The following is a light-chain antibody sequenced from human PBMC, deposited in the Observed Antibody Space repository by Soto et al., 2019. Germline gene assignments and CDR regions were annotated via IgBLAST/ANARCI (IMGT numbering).Light chain of an antibody. CDR3: QQRNIWPPVT. V-gene: IGKV1-5*03. CDR2: KAS. Sequence: SGSVGDRVTITCRASQTISSWLAWYQQKPGKAPKLLIYKASTLKSGVPSRFSGSGSGTDFTLTISSLEPEDSAVYYCQQRNIWPPVTFGQGTRLEIK. CDR1: QTISSW. J-gene: IGKJ5*01.